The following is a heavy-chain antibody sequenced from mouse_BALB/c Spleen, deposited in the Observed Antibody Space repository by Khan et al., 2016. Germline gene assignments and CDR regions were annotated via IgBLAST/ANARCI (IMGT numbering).Heavy chain of an antibody. V-gene: IGHV4-1*02. CDR1: GFDFSRYW. J-gene: IGHJ1*01. Sequence: EVKLLESGGGLVQPGGSLKLSCAASGFDFSRYWMSWVRQAPGQGLEWIGEINPDSSTINYKPSLKDKFIISRDNAKNTLYLQMSKVRSEDTALYYCASTFWYFDVWGAGTTVTVSS. CDR3: ASTFWYFDV. CDR2: INPDSSTI.